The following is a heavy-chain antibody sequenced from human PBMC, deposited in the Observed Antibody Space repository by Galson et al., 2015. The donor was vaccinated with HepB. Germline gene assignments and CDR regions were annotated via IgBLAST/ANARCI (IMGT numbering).Heavy chain of an antibody. CDR1: GFTFADYA. Sequence: SLRLSCAASGFTFADYAMHWVRQAPGKGLQWVSGITWKSGSTAYADSVKGRFTISRDNAKNSLYLQMNSLRPEDTAFYYSAKGDLLHDAFNIWGQGTMVTVSS. J-gene: IGHJ3*02. CDR3: AKGDLLHDAFNI. V-gene: IGHV3-9*01. CDR2: ITWKSGST. D-gene: IGHD2-15*01.